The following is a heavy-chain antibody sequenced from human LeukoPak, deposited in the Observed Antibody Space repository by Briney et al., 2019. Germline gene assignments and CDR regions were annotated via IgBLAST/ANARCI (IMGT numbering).Heavy chain of an antibody. D-gene: IGHD6-13*01. V-gene: IGHV3-30*02. CDR2: IRYDGSNK. J-gene: IGHJ4*02. CDR3: ARAVAAAGSVDY. Sequence: GGSLRLSCAASGFTFSSYGMHWVRQAPGKGLEWVAFIRYDGSNKYYADSVKGRFAISRDNSKNTLYLQMNSLRAEDTAVYYCARAVAAAGSVDYWGQGTLVTVSS. CDR1: GFTFSSYG.